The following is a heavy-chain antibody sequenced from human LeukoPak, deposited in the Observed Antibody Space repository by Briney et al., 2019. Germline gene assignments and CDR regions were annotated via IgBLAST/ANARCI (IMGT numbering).Heavy chain of an antibody. Sequence: GGSLRLSCAASGFTVSSNYMSWVRQAPGKGLEWVSVIYSGGNTYYADSVKGRFTISRDDSRNTLYLQMNSLRGDDTAVYYCAKDVGKWESLHFFDYWGQGTLVTVSS. J-gene: IGHJ4*02. CDR2: IYSGGNT. CDR1: GFTVSSNY. CDR3: AKDVGKWESLHFFDY. V-gene: IGHV3-53*01. D-gene: IGHD1-26*01.